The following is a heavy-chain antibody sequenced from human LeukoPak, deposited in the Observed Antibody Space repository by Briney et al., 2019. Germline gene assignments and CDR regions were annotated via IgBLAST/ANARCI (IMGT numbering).Heavy chain of an antibody. CDR2: TSSSNAGT. D-gene: IGHD6-13*01. CDR1: GFTLSSYS. J-gene: IGHJ4*02. Sequence: GGSLRLSCAASGFTLSSYSMSWFRQTPGKDLEWLAATSSSNAGTYHTDSVKGRFTISRDNSKNTLYLQLNSLSAEDTAVYYWAKDRQGGSSWYYRGEDQYWGEGTLVTVSS. V-gene: IGHV3-23*01. CDR3: AKDRQGGSSWYYRGEDQY.